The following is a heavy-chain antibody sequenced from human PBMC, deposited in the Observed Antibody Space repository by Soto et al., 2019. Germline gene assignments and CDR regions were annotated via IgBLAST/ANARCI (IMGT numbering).Heavy chain of an antibody. CDR2: IYYGGST. D-gene: IGHD2-15*01. CDR3: ARGRGVVVVAAPPRGWFDP. Sequence: PSETLSLTCTVSGGSTSSSSFYWGWIRQPPGKGLEWIASIYYGGSTYYNPSLGGRVTMSVDTSKNQFSLMLTSVTAADTAVYYCARGRGVVVVAAPPRGWFDPWGQGTLVTVS. J-gene: IGHJ5*02. V-gene: IGHV4-39*01. CDR1: GGSTSSSSFY.